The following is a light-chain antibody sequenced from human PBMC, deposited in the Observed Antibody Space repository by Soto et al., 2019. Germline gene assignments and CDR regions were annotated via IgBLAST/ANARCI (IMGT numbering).Light chain of an antibody. CDR3: QQYYRYPWT. V-gene: IGKV1-5*03. CDR2: KAS. CDR1: QSISTW. Sequence: DIQMTQSPSTLSASVGDRVTITCRASQSISTWLAWYQQEPGKAPKLLIHKASSLQSGVPSRFSGSGSGTDFTLTISSLHPDDFATYYCQQYYRYPWTFGQGTKVEIK. J-gene: IGKJ1*01.